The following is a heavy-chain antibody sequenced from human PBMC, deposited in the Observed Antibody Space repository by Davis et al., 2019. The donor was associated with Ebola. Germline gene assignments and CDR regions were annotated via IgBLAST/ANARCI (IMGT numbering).Heavy chain of an antibody. V-gene: IGHV3-48*04. CDR1: GFTFSSYW. D-gene: IGHD2-2*02. Sequence: PGGSLRLSCAASGFTFSSYWMSWVRQAPGKGLEWVSYISSSGSTIYYADSVKGRFTISRDNAKNSLYLQMNSLRAEDTAVYYCAREGYCSSTSCYKSLAYYYYYMDVWGKGTTVTVSS. CDR2: ISSSGSTI. J-gene: IGHJ6*03. CDR3: AREGYCSSTSCYKSLAYYYYYMDV.